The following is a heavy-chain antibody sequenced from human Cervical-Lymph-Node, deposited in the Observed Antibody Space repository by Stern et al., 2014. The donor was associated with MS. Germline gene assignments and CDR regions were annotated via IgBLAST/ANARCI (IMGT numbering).Heavy chain of an antibody. CDR3: TRETADTTWGYHYGMDV. V-gene: IGHV3-73*01. D-gene: IGHD2/OR15-2a*01. Sequence: VQLVESGGGLVQPGGSLELSCAASGLTFSGSAVHWVRQASGKGLERVGRVRSTAKISATAYAASLEGRFTISRDDSKNTALLQMSSLKTEDTAVYYCTRETADTTWGYHYGMDVWGQGTTVTVPS. CDR2: VRSTAKISAT. J-gene: IGHJ6*02. CDR1: GLTFSGSA.